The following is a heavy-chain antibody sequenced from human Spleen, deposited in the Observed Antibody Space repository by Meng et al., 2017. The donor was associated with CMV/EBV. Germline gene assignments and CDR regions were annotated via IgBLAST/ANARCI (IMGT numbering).Heavy chain of an antibody. V-gene: IGHV4-34*01. Sequence: SETLSLTCAVSGRSFSGSYWTWVRQPPGKGLEWIGEINRSGSANYNPSLKSRVTISEDMSKNEFSLTLSSVTAADTAVYYCARVYGEVVINYYYYGMDVWGQGTTVTVSS. CDR1: GRSFSGSY. CDR3: ARVYGEVVINYYYYGMDV. J-gene: IGHJ6*02. D-gene: IGHD3-22*01. CDR2: INRSGSA.